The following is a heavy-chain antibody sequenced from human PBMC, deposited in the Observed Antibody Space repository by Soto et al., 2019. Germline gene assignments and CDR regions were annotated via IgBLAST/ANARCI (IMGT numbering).Heavy chain of an antibody. Sequence: SETLSLTCTVSGGSISSSSYYWGWIRQPPGKGLEWIGSIYYSGSTYYNPSLKSRVTISVDTSKNQFSLKLSSVTAADTAVYYCARSIRITTRGFFDYWGQGTLVTVSS. CDR2: IYYSGST. CDR1: GGSISSSSYY. V-gene: IGHV4-39*01. CDR3: ARSIRITTRGFFDY. D-gene: IGHD3-10*01. J-gene: IGHJ4*02.